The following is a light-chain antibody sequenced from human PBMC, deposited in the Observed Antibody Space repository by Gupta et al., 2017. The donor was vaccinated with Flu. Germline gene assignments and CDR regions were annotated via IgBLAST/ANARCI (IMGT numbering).Light chain of an antibody. J-gene: IGLJ3*02. V-gene: IGLV3-1*01. CDR2: QDS. CDR3: QAWDSSIWV. CDR1: KLGDKY. Sequence: SYELTQPPSVSVSPGQTASITCSGDKLGDKYACWYQQKPGQSLVLVFYQDSKRPSGIPERFSGSNSGTTATLTIAGTQAGDEDDYYCQAWDSSIWVFGGGTKLTVL.